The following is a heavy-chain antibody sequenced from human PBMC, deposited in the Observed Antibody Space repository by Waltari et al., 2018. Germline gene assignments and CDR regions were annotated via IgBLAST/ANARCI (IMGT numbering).Heavy chain of an antibody. J-gene: IGHJ3*02. CDR3: ARDYGDYSGSFDI. CDR1: GGSISSSSYY. Sequence: ETLSLTCTVSGGSISSSSYYWGWIRQPPGKGLEWIGSIYYSGSTYYNPSLKSRVTISVDTSKNQFSLKLSSVTAADTAVYYCARDYGDYSGSFDIWGQGTMVTVSS. CDR2: IYYSGST. V-gene: IGHV4-39*07. D-gene: IGHD4-17*01.